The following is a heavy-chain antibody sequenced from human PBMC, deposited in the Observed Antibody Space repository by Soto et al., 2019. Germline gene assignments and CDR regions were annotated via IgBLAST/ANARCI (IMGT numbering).Heavy chain of an antibody. D-gene: IGHD2-8*01. CDR3: GRYCTSTKCRGGYYLDL. CDR2: IILALGTP. V-gene: IGHV1-69*01. Sequence: QVLLVQSGAEMKQPGSSVSVSCRASGDSFTNYAFTWVRQAPGQGPEWLGGIILALGTPHYSKRFQGRLTITADASSGTVYLVLGGLGLDDTAVYYCGRYCTSTKCRGGYYLDLWGQGTLLTVSS. CDR1: GDSFTNYA. J-gene: IGHJ5*02.